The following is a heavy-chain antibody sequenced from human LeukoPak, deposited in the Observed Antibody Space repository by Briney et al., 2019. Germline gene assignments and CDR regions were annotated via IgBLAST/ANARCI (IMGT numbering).Heavy chain of an antibody. Sequence: SVKVSCKASGFTFTSSAMQWVRQARGQRLEWIGWIVVGSGNKNYAQKFQERLTITRDMSRSTAYMELSSLRSEDTAVYYCAAAGDDYGDYATWGQGTLVTVSS. CDR2: IVVGSGNK. D-gene: IGHD4-17*01. J-gene: IGHJ5*02. V-gene: IGHV1-58*02. CDR3: AAAGDDYGDYAT. CDR1: GFTFTSSA.